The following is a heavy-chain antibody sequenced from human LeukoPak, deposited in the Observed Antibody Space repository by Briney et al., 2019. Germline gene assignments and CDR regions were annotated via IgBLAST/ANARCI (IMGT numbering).Heavy chain of an antibody. CDR2: IYHSGST. V-gene: IGHV4-4*02. CDR3: VRTNYYTSGSLEDY. CDR1: GGSISSNW. D-gene: IGHD3-10*01. J-gene: IGHJ4*02. Sequence: SETLSLTCVVSGGSISSNWWSWVRQPPGKGLEWIGEIYHSGSTTYNPSLKSRVTISVDKSKSQFSLKLSSVTAADTAVCYCVRTNYYTSGSLEDYWGQGTLVTVSS.